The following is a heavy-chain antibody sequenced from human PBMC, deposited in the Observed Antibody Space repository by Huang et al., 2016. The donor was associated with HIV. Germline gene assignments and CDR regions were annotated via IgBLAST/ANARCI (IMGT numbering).Heavy chain of an antibody. V-gene: IGHV4-34*01. CDR1: GGSFGGYY. CDR2: INHSEST. Sequence: VQLQQWGAGLLRPSEPLSLTCAVYGGSFGGYYGTWIRPPPGKGLEWLGDINHSESTNYNPSLKSRVTMSVDTSRNQFSLTLTSVTAADTAVYYCARGQGGYYYYYMDVWGKGTTVTVSS. J-gene: IGHJ6*03. CDR3: ARGQGGYYYYYMDV.